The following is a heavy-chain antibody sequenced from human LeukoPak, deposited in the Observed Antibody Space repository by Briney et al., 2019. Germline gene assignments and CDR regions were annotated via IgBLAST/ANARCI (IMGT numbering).Heavy chain of an antibody. CDR3: AKDYEPLVGVHRWGDWFDP. CDR1: GFTFSIYA. CDR2: ISGTGGST. V-gene: IGHV3-23*01. Sequence: GGSLRLSCAASGFTFSIYAMTWVRPAPGEWLEWVSLISGTGGSTYYADSVKGRFTTSRDNSKNTLYLQMNSLRAEDTAVYYCAKDYEPLVGVHRWGDWFDPWGQGTLVTVSS. D-gene: IGHD1-26*01. J-gene: IGHJ5*02.